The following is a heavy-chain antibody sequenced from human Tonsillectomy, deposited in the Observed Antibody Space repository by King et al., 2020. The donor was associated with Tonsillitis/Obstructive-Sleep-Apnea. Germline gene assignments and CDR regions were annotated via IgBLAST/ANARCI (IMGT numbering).Heavy chain of an antibody. V-gene: IGHV1-69*10. D-gene: IGHD3-22*01. J-gene: IGHJ4*02. CDR1: GDTFSTYA. CDR2: IIPIFALA. CDR3: ASQYYDSSGYYYFDY. Sequence: QLVQSGAEVKKPGSSVKVSCKASGDTFSTYAISWVRQAPGQGLEWMGGIIPIFALANYAQKFQGRVTITADKSTSTAYMELSSLRSEDTAVYYCASQYYDSSGYYYFDYWGQGSLVTVSS.